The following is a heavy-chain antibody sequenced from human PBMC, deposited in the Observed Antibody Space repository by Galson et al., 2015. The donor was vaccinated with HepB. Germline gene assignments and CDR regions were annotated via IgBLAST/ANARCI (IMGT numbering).Heavy chain of an antibody. CDR3: ARASYYDSWSGLDYMDV. V-gene: IGHV1-18*01. D-gene: IGHD3-3*01. Sequence: SCKASGYTFTSYGISWVRQAPGQGLEWMGWISAYNGNTNYAQKLQGRVTMTTDTSTSTAYMELRSLRSDDTAVYYCARASYYDSWSGLDYMDVWGKGTTVTVSS. J-gene: IGHJ6*03. CDR1: GYTFTSYG. CDR2: ISAYNGNT.